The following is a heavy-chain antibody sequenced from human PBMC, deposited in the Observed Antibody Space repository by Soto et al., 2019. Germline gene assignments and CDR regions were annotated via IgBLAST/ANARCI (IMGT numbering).Heavy chain of an antibody. D-gene: IGHD4-17*01. CDR3: AGDLHDYGDYEGMDV. Sequence: QVQLVQSGAEVKKPGASVKVSCKASGYTFTSYDINWVRQATGQGLEWMGWMNPNSGNTGYAQKFQGRVTMTRNTSISTAYMELSSLRSEDTAVYYCAGDLHDYGDYEGMDVWGQGTTVTFSS. V-gene: IGHV1-8*01. CDR1: GYTFTSYD. CDR2: MNPNSGNT. J-gene: IGHJ6*02.